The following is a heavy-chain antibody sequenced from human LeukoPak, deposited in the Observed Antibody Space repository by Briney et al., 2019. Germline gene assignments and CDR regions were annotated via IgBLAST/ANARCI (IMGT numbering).Heavy chain of an antibody. V-gene: IGHV3-30*02. CDR3: ANDEYSGSYYSSAFDI. J-gene: IGHJ3*02. Sequence: GGSLRLSCAASGFTFSSYGMHWVRQAPGKGLEWVAFIRYDGSNKYYADSVKGRFTISRDNSKNTLYLQMNSLRAEDTAVYYCANDEYSGSYYSSAFDIWGQGTMVTVSS. CDR1: GFTFSSYG. CDR2: IRYDGSNK. D-gene: IGHD1-26*01.